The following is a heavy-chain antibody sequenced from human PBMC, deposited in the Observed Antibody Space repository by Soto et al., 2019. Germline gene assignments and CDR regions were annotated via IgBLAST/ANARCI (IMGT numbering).Heavy chain of an antibody. CDR1: GFSFEDYA. CDR3: ARDEVYCLGDRWPPSDYSFACGMDS. J-gene: IGHJ6*02. Sequence: PGGSLRLSCAASGFSFEDYAMHWVRQAPGKGLEWVSGIACNSDLIGYAGSVRGRFTLSRDNGKTSLYLQMNSLRAADTAVYYCARDEVYCLGDRWPPSDYSFACGMDSWGQGTTVPGSS. V-gene: IGHV3-9*01. D-gene: IGHD2-21*01. CDR2: IACNSDLI.